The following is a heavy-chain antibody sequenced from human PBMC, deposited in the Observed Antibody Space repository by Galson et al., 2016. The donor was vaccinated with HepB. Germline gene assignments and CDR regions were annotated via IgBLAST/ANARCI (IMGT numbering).Heavy chain of an antibody. J-gene: IGHJ4*02. CDR3: ARGGDFGSGTNPGGY. CDR2: ISSSSSHI. CDR1: GFTFGNYR. V-gene: IGHV3-21*01. Sequence: SLRLSCAASGFTFGNYRMHWVRQAPGKGLEWVSLISSSSSHIYYADSLKGRFTISRDNAKGSLYLQMNSLRAEDTAVYYCARGGDFGSGTNPGGYWGQGTLVSVSS. D-gene: IGHD3-10*01.